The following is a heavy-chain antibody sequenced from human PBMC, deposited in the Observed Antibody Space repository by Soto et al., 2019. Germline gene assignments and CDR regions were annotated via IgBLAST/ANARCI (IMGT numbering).Heavy chain of an antibody. CDR1: GGSISTTHW. CDR3: ARGSYDYVWGNYRINWFDP. V-gene: IGHV4-4*02. Sequence: PSDTLSLTCAVSGGSISTTHWWSWVRQPPGKGLEWIGEIYHSGSTKYNPSLKSRVTISVDNSKNHFSLNLSSVTAADTAVYYCARGSYDYVWGNYRINWFDPWGQGTLVTVSS. CDR2: IYHSGST. D-gene: IGHD3-16*02. J-gene: IGHJ5*02.